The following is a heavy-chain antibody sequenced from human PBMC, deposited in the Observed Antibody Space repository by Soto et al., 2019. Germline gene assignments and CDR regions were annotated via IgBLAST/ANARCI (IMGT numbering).Heavy chain of an antibody. J-gene: IGHJ6*02. Sequence: GGSLRLSCAASGFTVSSNYMSWVRQAPGKGLEWVSVIYSGGSTYYADSVKGRFTISRDNSKNTLYLQMNSLRAEDTAVYYCARPKKEWVTGTIYYYYGMDVWGQGTTVTVSS. CDR3: ARPKKEWVTGTIYYYYGMDV. D-gene: IGHD1-1*01. CDR1: GFTVSSNY. V-gene: IGHV3-53*01. CDR2: IYSGGST.